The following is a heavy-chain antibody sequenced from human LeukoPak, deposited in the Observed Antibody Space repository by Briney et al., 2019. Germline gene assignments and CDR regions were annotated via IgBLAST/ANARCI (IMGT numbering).Heavy chain of an antibody. CDR3: ASRPTVYLFDY. D-gene: IGHD4-17*01. CDR2: ISPSGGST. Sequence: ASVKVSCKAFGYTFTSNYMHWVRQAPGQGPEWMGVISPSGGSTTYAQKFQGRVTLTRDMSTSTDYLELSSLRSEDTAVYYCASRPTVYLFDYWGQGTLVTVSS. V-gene: IGHV1-46*01. J-gene: IGHJ4*02. CDR1: GYTFTSNY.